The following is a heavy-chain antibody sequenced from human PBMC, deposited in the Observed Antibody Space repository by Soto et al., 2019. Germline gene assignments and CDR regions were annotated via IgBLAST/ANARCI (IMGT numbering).Heavy chain of an antibody. Sequence: QVQLVQSGAEVKKPGASVKVSSKASGYTFPSYDINRVRQATGQGLEWRGWMNPNSGNTGYAQKFQGRVPMTRNTSISTAYMELSSLRSEDTAVYYCARADYDILTGYTTQFDYWGQGTLVTVSS. J-gene: IGHJ4*02. D-gene: IGHD3-9*01. V-gene: IGHV1-8*01. CDR1: GYTFPSYD. CDR3: ARADYDILTGYTTQFDY. CDR2: MNPNSGNT.